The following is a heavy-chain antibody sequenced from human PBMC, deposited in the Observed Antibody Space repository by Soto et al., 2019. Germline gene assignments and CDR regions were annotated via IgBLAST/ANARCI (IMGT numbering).Heavy chain of an antibody. J-gene: IGHJ3*02. CDR2: IGTAGDT. Sequence: QPGGSLRLSCAASGFTFSSYDMHWVRQATGKGLEWVSAIGTAGDTYYPGSVKGRFTISRENAKNSLYLQMNSLRAGDTAVYYCARGILGVVIGASDAFDIWGQGTMVTVSS. V-gene: IGHV3-13*01. CDR1: GFTFSSYD. D-gene: IGHD3-3*01. CDR3: ARGILGVVIGASDAFDI.